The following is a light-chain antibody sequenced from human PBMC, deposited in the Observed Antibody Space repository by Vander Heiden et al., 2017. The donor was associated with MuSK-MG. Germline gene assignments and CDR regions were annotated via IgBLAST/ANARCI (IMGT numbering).Light chain of an antibody. V-gene: IGKV3-15*01. CDR2: GAS. J-gene: IGKJ2*01. CDR1: QSVSSN. Sequence: EIVMTQSPATLSVSPGERATLSCRASQSVSSNLAWYQQKPGQAPRLLIYGASTRATGIPARFSGSGSGTEITLTISSLQPEDFAVYYCQQYNNWPTLYTFGQGTKLEIK. CDR3: QQYNNWPTLYT.